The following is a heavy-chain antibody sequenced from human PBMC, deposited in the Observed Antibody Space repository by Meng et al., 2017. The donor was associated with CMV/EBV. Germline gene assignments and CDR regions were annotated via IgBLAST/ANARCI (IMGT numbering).Heavy chain of an antibody. CDR3: ASSNYDFWSGYSYYFDY. V-gene: IGHV4-34*01. Sequence: GSFSGYYWSWIRQPPGKGLEWIGEINHSGSTNSTPSLKSRVTISVDTSKNQFSLKLSSVTAADTAVYYCASSNYDFWSGYSYYFDYWGQGTLVTVSS. CDR1: GSFSGYY. D-gene: IGHD3-3*01. J-gene: IGHJ4*02. CDR2: INHSGST.